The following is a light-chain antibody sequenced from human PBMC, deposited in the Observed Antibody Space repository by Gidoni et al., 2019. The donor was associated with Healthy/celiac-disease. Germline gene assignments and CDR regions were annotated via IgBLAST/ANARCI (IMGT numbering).Light chain of an antibody. V-gene: IGKV4-1*01. CDR2: WAS. CDR3: QQYYSTPYT. Sequence: DIVMTQSPDSLAVSLGGRATINCKSSQSVLYSSNNKNYLAWYQQKPVQPPKLLIYWASTRESGVPDRFSCSGSGTDFTLTISSLQSEDVAVYYCQQYYSTPYTFGQGTKLEIK. J-gene: IGKJ2*01. CDR1: QSVLYSSNNKNY.